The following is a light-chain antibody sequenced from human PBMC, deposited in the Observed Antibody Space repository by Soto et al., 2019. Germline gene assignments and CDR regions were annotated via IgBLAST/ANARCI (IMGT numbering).Light chain of an antibody. Sequence: EIVLTQSPGTLSLSPGERATLSCRASQSVSSYLAWYQQKPVQAPRLLIYDASNRATGIPARFSGSGSGTDFTLTISSLEPEDFAVYYCQQRSNWPRTFGQGTKV. CDR3: QQRSNWPRT. CDR1: QSVSSY. J-gene: IGKJ1*01. V-gene: IGKV3-11*01. CDR2: DAS.